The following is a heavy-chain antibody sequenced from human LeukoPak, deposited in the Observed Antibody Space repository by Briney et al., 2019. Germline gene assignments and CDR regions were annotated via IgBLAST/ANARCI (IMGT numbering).Heavy chain of an antibody. CDR1: GFTFSSYD. CDR2: IGTAGDT. CDR3: ARVQGLDFRWYFDL. J-gene: IGHJ2*01. V-gene: IGHV3-13*01. Sequence: GGSLRLSCAASGFTFSSYDMHWVRQATGKGLEWVSAIGTAGDTYYPGSVKGRFTISRENAKNSLYLQMNSLRAGDTAVYYCARVQGLDFRWYFDLWGGSTLVTVSS.